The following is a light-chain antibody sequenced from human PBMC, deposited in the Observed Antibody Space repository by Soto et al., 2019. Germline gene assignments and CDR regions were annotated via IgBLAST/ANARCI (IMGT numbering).Light chain of an antibody. V-gene: IGKV1-5*03. CDR1: RSISRW. Sequence: DIQMTQSPSTLSASVGDRVTITCRASRSISRWLAWYQQKPGKAPNLLIYQASSLEIGVPSTFSGSGSGTEFTLTISSLQTDDFATYYCQQYNSDFETFDQGTKVEIK. CDR2: QAS. CDR3: QQYNSDFET. J-gene: IGKJ1*01.